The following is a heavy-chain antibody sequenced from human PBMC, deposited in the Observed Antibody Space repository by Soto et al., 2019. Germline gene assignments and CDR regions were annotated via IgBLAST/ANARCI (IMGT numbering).Heavy chain of an antibody. V-gene: IGHV3-23*01. CDR3: AKGYSSSWKNWFDP. J-gene: IGHJ5*02. D-gene: IGHD6-13*01. Sequence: GGSLRLSCAASGFTFSSYAISWVRQAPGKGLEWVSAISGSGGSTYYADSVKGRFTISRDNSKNTLYLQMNSRRAEDTAEYYSAKGYSSSWKNWFDPWGQGTLVTVSS. CDR2: ISGSGGST. CDR1: GFTFSSYA.